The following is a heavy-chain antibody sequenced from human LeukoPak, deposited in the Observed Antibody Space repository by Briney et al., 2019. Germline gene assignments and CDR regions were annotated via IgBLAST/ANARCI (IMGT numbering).Heavy chain of an antibody. CDR2: FDHSGST. J-gene: IGHJ4*02. CDR3: ARGGGIAARGGGYYFDY. D-gene: IGHD6-6*01. V-gene: IGHV4-39*07. CDR1: GGSISFIGYH. Sequence: SETLSLTCIVSGGSISFIGYHWGWFRQSPVKGLELIGTFDHSGSTYYNPSLKSRVTISVDRSKNQFSLKLSSVTAADTAGYDCARGGGIAARGGGYYFDYWGQGTLVTVSS.